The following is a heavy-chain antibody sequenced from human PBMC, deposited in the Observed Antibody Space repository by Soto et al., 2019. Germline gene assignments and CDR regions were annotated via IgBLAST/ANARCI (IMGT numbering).Heavy chain of an antibody. V-gene: IGHV4-59*01. J-gene: IGHJ4*02. D-gene: IGHD6-19*01. Sequence: SETLSLTCTVSGGSIGNYYRSWIRQPPGKGLEWIGYIYYTGSTNYNPSLKSRVTISVDTSENQFSLRLSSVIAADTAIYYCARGRHWLDYWGQGTLVTVSS. CDR3: ARGRHWLDY. CDR2: IYYTGST. CDR1: GGSIGNYY.